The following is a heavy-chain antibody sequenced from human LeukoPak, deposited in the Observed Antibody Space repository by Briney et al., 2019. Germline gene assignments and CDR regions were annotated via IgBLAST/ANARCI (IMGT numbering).Heavy chain of an antibody. Sequence: GGSLRLSCAASGFSFSRYPMGWVRQAPGKGLEWVSGISAGGDGTYHADPVKGRFTISRDNSKNTLYLQMNSLRAEDTAEYYCAKSLLTTATGTGRAFDIWGQGTMVTVSS. CDR1: GFSFSRYP. CDR2: ISAGGDGT. J-gene: IGHJ3*02. D-gene: IGHD1-1*01. V-gene: IGHV3-23*01. CDR3: AKSLLTTATGTGRAFDI.